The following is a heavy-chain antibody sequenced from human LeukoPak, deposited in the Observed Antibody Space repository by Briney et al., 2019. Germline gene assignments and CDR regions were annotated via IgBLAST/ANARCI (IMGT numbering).Heavy chain of an antibody. CDR2: IIPILGIA. Sequence: SVKVSCKASGGTFSSYAISWVRQAPGQGLEWMGRIIPILGIANYAQKFQGRVTITADKSTSTAYMELSSLRSEDTAVYYCARNNRSPQAAFDIWGQGTMVTVPS. D-gene: IGHD1-20*01. J-gene: IGHJ3*02. V-gene: IGHV1-69*04. CDR1: GGTFSSYA. CDR3: ARNNRSPQAAFDI.